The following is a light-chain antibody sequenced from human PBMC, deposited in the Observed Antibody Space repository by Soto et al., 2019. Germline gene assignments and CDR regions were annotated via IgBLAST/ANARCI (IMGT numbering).Light chain of an antibody. CDR1: QGITNY. J-gene: IGKJ1*01. Sequence: DILMTQSPSSLSASVGDRVTITCRASQGITNYLAWYQQKPGKVPKLLIYSASTLQPGVPSRFSGSGSGKDFTITISSLQPEDVASYYCQKYTSPPSFGQGTKVEIK. V-gene: IGKV1-27*01. CDR3: QKYTSPPS. CDR2: SAS.